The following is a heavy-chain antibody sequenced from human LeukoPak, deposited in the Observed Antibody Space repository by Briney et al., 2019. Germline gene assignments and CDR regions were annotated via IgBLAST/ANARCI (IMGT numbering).Heavy chain of an antibody. V-gene: IGHV4-59*08. CDR2: IYYSGST. J-gene: IGHJ4*02. Sequence: SETLSLTCTVSGGSISSYYWSWIRQPPGKGLEWIGYIYYSGSTNYNPSLKSRVTISLDTSKNQFSLKLSSVTAADTAVYYCASSGWYVDYFDYWGQGTLVTVSS. CDR3: ASSGWYVDYFDY. D-gene: IGHD6-19*01. CDR1: GGSISSYY.